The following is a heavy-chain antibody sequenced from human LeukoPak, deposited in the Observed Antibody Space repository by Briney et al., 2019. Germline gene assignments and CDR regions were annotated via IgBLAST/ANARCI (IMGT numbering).Heavy chain of an antibody. CDR1: GLTFSSSW. CDR3: ARDLAYSRLDY. J-gene: IGHJ4*02. Sequence: PGGSPRLSCAVSGLTFSSSWMDWVRQAPGKGLEWVASINPEGSEKYSAGSVKGRFTISRDNAKSSLYLQMDSLRVEDTAFYYCARDLAYSRLDYWGQGTLVTVSS. V-gene: IGHV3-7*01. CDR2: INPEGSEK. D-gene: IGHD5-18*01.